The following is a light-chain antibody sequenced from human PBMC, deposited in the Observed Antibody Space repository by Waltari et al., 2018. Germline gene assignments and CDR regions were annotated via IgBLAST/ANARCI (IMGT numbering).Light chain of an antibody. Sequence: SYDLTQPPSVSVSPGQTAGITCSGDNLGKKYASWYQQKPGQSPILVLYQDDKRPSGSHGRFTGSNSGNTDTLTISGTQAMDEADYYCQAWDSSTVIFGGGTKLTVL. CDR1: NLGKKY. CDR2: QDD. V-gene: IGLV3-1*01. J-gene: IGLJ2*01. CDR3: QAWDSSTVI.